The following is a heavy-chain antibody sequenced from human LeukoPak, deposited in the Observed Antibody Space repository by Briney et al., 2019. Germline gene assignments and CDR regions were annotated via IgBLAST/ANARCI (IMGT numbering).Heavy chain of an antibody. CDR1: GFTFSSYG. Sequence: GGSLRLSCAASGFTFSSYGMHWVRQAPGKGLEWVAFIRYDGSNKYYADSVKGRFTISRDNSKNTLYLQMNSLRAEDTAVYYCAKDGGPKGSNYHLWGQGTLVTVSS. CDR2: IRYDGSNK. CDR3: AKDGGPKGSNYHL. J-gene: IGHJ4*02. V-gene: IGHV3-30*02. D-gene: IGHD4-11*01.